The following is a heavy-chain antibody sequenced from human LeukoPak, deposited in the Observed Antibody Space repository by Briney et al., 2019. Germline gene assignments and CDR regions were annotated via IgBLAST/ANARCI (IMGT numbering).Heavy chain of an antibody. J-gene: IGHJ4*02. V-gene: IGHV4-59*01. D-gene: IGHD6-19*01. Sequence: SETLSLTCAVSGASITSYYWTWIRQPPGKGLEWIGYIYHTGNIKYNPSLNSRVTISIDTSKNQFSLKLSSVTAADTAVYYYARFGSGWWYNDYWGQGTLVTVSS. CDR3: ARFGSGWWYNDY. CDR1: GASITSYY. CDR2: IYHTGNI.